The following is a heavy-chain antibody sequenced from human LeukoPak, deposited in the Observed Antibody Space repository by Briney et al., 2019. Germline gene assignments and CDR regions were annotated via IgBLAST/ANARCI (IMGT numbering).Heavy chain of an antibody. CDR3: ARTPSRAEKTYYYDSSGYCFLGSYFDY. D-gene: IGHD3-22*01. J-gene: IGHJ4*02. V-gene: IGHV3-33*01. CDR1: GFTFSSYG. Sequence: PGGSLRLSCAASGFTFSSYGMHWARQAPGKGLEWGAVIWYDGSNKYYAESVKGRFTTYRDNSTNTLYLQMNSLRAEDTAVYYCARTPSRAEKTYYYDSSGYCFLGSYFDYWGQGTLVTVSS. CDR2: IWYDGSNK.